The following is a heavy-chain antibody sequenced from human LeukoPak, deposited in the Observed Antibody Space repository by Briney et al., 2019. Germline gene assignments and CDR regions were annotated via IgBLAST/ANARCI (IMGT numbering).Heavy chain of an antibody. Sequence: SETLSLTCTVSGGSISSGSYYWSWIRQPAGKGLEWIGRIYTSGSTNYNPSLKSRVTISVDTSKNQFSLKLSSVTAADTAVYYCATMVRGAIAEDAFDIWGQGTMVTVSS. CDR3: ATMVRGAIAEDAFDI. D-gene: IGHD3-10*01. CDR2: IYTSGST. J-gene: IGHJ3*02. CDR1: GGSISSGSYY. V-gene: IGHV4-61*02.